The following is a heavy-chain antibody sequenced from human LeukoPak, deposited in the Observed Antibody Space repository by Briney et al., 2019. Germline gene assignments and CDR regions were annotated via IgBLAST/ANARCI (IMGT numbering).Heavy chain of an antibody. Sequence: WSLRLSCAASGFTFSSYSMYWVRQAPGKGLEWVSSISSSSSYIYYAASVKGRFTISRDNAKNSLYLQMNSLRAEDTAVYYCARDHDYSNYGEYIDYWGQGTLVTVSS. J-gene: IGHJ4*02. D-gene: IGHD4-11*01. CDR1: GFTFSSYS. V-gene: IGHV3-21*01. CDR2: ISSSSSYI. CDR3: ARDHDYSNYGEYIDY.